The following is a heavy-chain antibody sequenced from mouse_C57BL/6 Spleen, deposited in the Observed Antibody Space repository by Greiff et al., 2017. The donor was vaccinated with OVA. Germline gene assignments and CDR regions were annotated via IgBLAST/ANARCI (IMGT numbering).Heavy chain of an antibody. CDR1: GYTFTDYY. Sequence: VQLQQSGPELVKPGASVKISCKASGYTFTDYYMNWVKQSHGKSLEWIGDINPNNGGTSYNQKFKGKATLTVDKSSSTAYMELRSLTSEDSAVYYCARIDGYYDYYAMDYWGQGTSVTVSS. CDR3: ARIDGYYDYYAMDY. CDR2: INPNNGGT. J-gene: IGHJ4*01. D-gene: IGHD2-3*01. V-gene: IGHV1-26*01.